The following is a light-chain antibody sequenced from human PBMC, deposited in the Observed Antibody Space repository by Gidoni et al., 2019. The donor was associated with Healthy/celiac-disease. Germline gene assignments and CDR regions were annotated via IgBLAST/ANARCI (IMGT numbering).Light chain of an antibody. CDR3: QQYNNRRT. CDR2: GAS. Sequence: EIVMMQSPATLSVSPGERATLSCRASQSVSSNLAWYQQKPGQAPRLRIYGASTRATGIPARFSGSGSGTEFTLTISSLQSEDFAVYYCQQYNNRRTFGQGTKVEIK. CDR1: QSVSSN. J-gene: IGKJ1*01. V-gene: IGKV3D-15*01.